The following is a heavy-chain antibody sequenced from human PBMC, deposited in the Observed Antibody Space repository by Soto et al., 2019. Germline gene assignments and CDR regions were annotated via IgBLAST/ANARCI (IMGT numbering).Heavy chain of an antibody. D-gene: IGHD3-10*01. CDR1: GGSFSGHY. V-gene: IGHV4-34*01. Sequence: SETLSLTCAVYGGSFSGHYWSWIRQPPGKGLEWIGEINHSGSTNYNPSLKSRVTISVDTSKNQFSLKLSSVTAADTAVYYCARARGWKSDFDYWRQGNLVTVCS. CDR2: INHSGST. CDR3: ARARGWKSDFDY. J-gene: IGHJ4*02.